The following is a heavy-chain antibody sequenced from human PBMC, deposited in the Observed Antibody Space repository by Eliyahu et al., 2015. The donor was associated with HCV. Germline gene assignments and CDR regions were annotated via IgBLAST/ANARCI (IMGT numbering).Heavy chain of an antibody. CDR1: GFTFSSYA. CDR2: ITGSGDST. CDR3: AKQGASSFGPFDY. D-gene: IGHD5-18*01. Sequence: EVQLLESGGGLVQPGGSLRLSCAAXGFTFSSYAMNWVRQAPGKGVGWVSTITGSGDSTYYADSVKGRFSISRDNSKNTLYLQMNSLRAEDTAVYYCAKQGASSFGPFDYWGQGSLVTVSS. V-gene: IGHV3-23*01. J-gene: IGHJ4*02.